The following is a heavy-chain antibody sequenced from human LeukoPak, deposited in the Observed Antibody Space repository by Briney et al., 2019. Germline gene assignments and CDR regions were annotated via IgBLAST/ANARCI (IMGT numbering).Heavy chain of an antibody. D-gene: IGHD2-15*01. J-gene: IGHJ5*02. CDR2: MNPNSGNT. Sequence: ASGKVSCKASGYTFTSYDINWVRQASGQGLEWMGWMNPNSGNTGYAQKFQGRVTMSRDTSITTAYMEMTNLRSEDTAIYYCVRSGFCSGATCSYQWSLGWFDPWGQGTLVTVSS. V-gene: IGHV1-8*01. CDR3: VRSGFCSGATCSYQWSLGWFDP. CDR1: GYTFTSYD.